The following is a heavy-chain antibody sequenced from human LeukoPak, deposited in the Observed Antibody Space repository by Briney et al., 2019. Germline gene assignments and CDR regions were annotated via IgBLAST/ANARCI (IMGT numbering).Heavy chain of an antibody. D-gene: IGHD3-22*01. J-gene: IGHJ5*02. CDR1: GYTFSSYY. V-gene: IGHV1-46*01. CDR2: FNPSGGST. CDR3: ARKVPNDSSGYYYRGQFDP. Sequence: GASVKVSCKASGYTFSSYYMHWVRQAPGQGLEWMGVFNPSGGSTSYAQKFQGRVTMTRDTSTSTVYMELSSLRSEDTAVYYCARKVPNDSSGYYYRGQFDPWGQGTLVTVSS.